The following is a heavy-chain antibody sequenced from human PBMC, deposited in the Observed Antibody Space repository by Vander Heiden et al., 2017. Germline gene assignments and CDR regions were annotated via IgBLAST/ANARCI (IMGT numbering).Heavy chain of an antibody. CDR1: DFTFSYAW. CDR3: TTGLANYFAF. J-gene: IGHJ4*02. D-gene: IGHD6-6*01. CDR2: IKSIAHGGTT. Sequence: EVQLVESGGGLVEPGGSLRPSCAASDFTFSYAWMHWVRQAPGKGLEWVGRIKSIAHGGTTDYAASVEGRFTISRDDSTKTLYLQMNSLQTGDTAVYYCTTGLANYFAFWGQGTLVTVSS. V-gene: IGHV3-15*07.